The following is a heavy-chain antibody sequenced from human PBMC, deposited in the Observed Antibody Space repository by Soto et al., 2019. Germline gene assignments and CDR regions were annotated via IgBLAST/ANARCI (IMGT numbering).Heavy chain of an antibody. V-gene: IGHV3-30*18. CDR1: GFTFSSYG. CDR2: ISYDGSNK. Sequence: GGSLRLSCAASGFTFSSYGMHWVRQAPGKGLEWVAVISYDGSNKYYADSVKGRFTISRDNSKNTLYLQMNSLRAEDTAVYYCAKDLGLCTNGVCLSGFDYWGQGTLVTVSS. CDR3: AKDLGLCTNGVCLSGFDY. J-gene: IGHJ4*02. D-gene: IGHD2-8*01.